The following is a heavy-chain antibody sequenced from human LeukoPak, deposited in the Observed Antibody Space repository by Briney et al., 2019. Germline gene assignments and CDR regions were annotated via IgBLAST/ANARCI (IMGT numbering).Heavy chain of an antibody. CDR3: AGGDTYASGSPWYFQY. Sequence: AGGSLRLSCAASGITVNTNHMNWVRQAPGKGLEWVSIIYSGGNTYYADSVKGRFTISRDKSKGTLFLQMNSLRAEDTAVYYCAGGDTYASGSPWYFQYWGQGTLVTVSS. CDR1: GITVNTNH. CDR2: IYSGGNT. D-gene: IGHD3-10*01. V-gene: IGHV3-66*01. J-gene: IGHJ1*01.